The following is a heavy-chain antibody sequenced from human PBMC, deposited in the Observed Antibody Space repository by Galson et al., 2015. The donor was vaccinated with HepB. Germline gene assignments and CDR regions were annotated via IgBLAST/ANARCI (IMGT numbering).Heavy chain of an antibody. Sequence: SLRLSCAASGFTFSSHAMSWVRQAPGKGLEWVSGISGSGDTTYYAGSVEGRFTISRDNSKNTLYMQINSLTAEDTAVCYCAKRISITFFGPGKNYMDVWGKGTTVTVSS. CDR1: GFTFSSHA. V-gene: IGHV3-23*01. J-gene: IGHJ6*03. CDR3: AKRISITFFGPGKNYMDV. D-gene: IGHD3-3*01. CDR2: ISGSGDTT.